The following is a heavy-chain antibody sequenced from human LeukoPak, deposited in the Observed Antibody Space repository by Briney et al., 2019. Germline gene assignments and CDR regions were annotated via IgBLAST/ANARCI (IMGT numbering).Heavy chain of an antibody. CDR1: GDSISSYY. Sequence: SETLSLTCNVSGDSISSYYWSWIRQPPGKGLEWIGFISYSGSTKYNPSLMNRVTISIDTSKNQTSLNLTSVTAADTAVYYCARDVYSYGGWFDPWGQGTLVTVSS. V-gene: IGHV4-59*01. CDR2: ISYSGST. J-gene: IGHJ5*02. CDR3: ARDVYSYGGWFDP. D-gene: IGHD5-18*01.